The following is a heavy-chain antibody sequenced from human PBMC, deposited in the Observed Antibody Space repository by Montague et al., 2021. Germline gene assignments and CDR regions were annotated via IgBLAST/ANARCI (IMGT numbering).Heavy chain of an antibody. CDR3: VLRDNKGGAFLDH. D-gene: IGHD2-15*01. CDR1: GEPMRDYY. V-gene: IGHV4-4*08. J-gene: IGHJ4*02. CDR2: IFDTRET. Sequence: SETLSLTCNVSGEPMRDYYWSWIRQSPGKGLEWIGYIFDTRETNYNPSLSRRVTISLDTSKNQFFLELTSVTAADTAVYYCVLRDNKGGAFLDHWGQGRLVTVSS.